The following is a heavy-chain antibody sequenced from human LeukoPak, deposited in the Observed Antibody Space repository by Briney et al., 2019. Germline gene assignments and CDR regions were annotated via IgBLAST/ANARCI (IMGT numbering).Heavy chain of an antibody. J-gene: IGHJ5*02. CDR2: IHYTGST. Sequence: SETLSLTCTVSGGSISDYYGRWIRQPPGKGLEWSGYIHYTGSTSYNPSLKRRVTISVDTSRKQFSLRLTSVTAADTAIYYCATGPNDLPSWGQGTLVTVSS. V-gene: IGHV4-59*01. CDR1: GGSISDYY. CDR3: ATGPNDLPS.